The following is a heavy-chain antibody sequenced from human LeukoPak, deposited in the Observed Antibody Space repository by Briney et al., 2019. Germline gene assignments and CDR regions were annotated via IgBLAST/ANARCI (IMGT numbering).Heavy chain of an antibody. V-gene: IGHV1-8*01. CDR2: MNPDSANT. J-gene: IGHJ4*02. D-gene: IGHD5-24*01. Sequence: GASVKVSCKTSGYTFTSYAINWVRQATGQGLEWMGWMNPDSANTGFAQKFQGRLTLTRNTSTRAAYMELSSLTSEDTAVYYCGRGGEMATINYWGQGTLVTVPS. CDR3: GRGGEMATINY. CDR1: GYTFTSYA.